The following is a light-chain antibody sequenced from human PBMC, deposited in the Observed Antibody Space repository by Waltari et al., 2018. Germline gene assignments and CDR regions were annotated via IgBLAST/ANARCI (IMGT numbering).Light chain of an antibody. CDR1: TSDVGSYDL. CDR2: EVF. V-gene: IGLV2-23*02. CDR3: CSYAGRGTYV. J-gene: IGLJ1*01. Sequence: QSALTQPASVSGTPGQSITISCSGTTSDVGSYDLVSWYQQHPAEAPKLRICEVFKRPPDTSSRFAGAKAGRTASLTISGLQPEDEADYYCCSYAGRGTYVFGSGTKVTVL.